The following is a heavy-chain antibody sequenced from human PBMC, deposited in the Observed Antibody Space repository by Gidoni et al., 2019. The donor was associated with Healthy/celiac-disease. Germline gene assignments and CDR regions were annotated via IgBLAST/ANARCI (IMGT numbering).Heavy chain of an antibody. V-gene: IGHV5-51*01. J-gene: IGHJ3*02. Sequence: EVQLVQSGAEVKKPGESLKISCKGSGYSFTSYWIGWVRQMPGKGLEWMGIIYPGDSDTRYSPSFQGQVTISADKSISTAYLQWSSLKASDTAMYYCARLRYHYDSSGPHDAFDIWGQGTMVTVSS. CDR2: IYPGDSDT. CDR1: GYSFTSYW. D-gene: IGHD3-22*01. CDR3: ARLRYHYDSSGPHDAFDI.